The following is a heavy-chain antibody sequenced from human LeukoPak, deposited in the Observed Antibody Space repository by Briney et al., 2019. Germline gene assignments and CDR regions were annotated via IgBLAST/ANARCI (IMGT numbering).Heavy chain of an antibody. J-gene: IGHJ4*02. CDR1: GGSISSYY. Sequence: SETLSLTCTVSGGSISSYYWSWIRQPPGKGLEWIGYIYYSGSTNYNPSLKSRVTISVHTSKNQFSLKLSSVTAADTAVYYCARSYDSSGYFVSPYYFDYWGQGTLVTVSS. CDR3: ARSYDSSGYFVSPYYFDY. V-gene: IGHV4-59*01. CDR2: IYYSGST. D-gene: IGHD3-22*01.